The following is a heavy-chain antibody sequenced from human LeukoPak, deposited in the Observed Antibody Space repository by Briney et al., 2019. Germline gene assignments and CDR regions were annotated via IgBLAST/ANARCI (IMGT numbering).Heavy chain of an antibody. CDR1: GFTFSRYW. J-gene: IGHJ4*02. D-gene: IGHD2/OR15-2a*01. CDR3: AKDGDWGEYSRPDY. V-gene: IGHV3-74*01. CDR2: VSGDGSTT. Sequence: SGGSLRLSCAASGFTFSRYWMHWVRQAPGKGLVWVSRVSGDGSTTTYADSVKGRFTISRDNAKSTLYLQMNSLRAEDTAVYYCAKDGDWGEYSRPDYWGQGTLVTVSS.